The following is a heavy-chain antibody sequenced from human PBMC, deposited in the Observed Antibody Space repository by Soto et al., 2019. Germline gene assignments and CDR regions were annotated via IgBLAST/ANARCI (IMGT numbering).Heavy chain of an antibody. CDR1: GFTFSSYS. Sequence: EVQLVESGGGLVQPGGSLRLSCAASGFTFSSYSMNWVRQAPGKGLEWVSYISSSSSTIYYADSVKGRFPISRDNAKNSLYLQMNSLRAEDTAVYYCARFAVGATFDYWGQGTLVTVSS. CDR2: ISSSSSTI. V-gene: IGHV3-48*01. J-gene: IGHJ4*02. D-gene: IGHD1-26*01. CDR3: ARFAVGATFDY.